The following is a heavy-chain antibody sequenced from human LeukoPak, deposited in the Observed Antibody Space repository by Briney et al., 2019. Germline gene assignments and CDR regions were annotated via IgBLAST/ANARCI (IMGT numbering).Heavy chain of an antibody. J-gene: IGHJ1*01. CDR3: ARGEYYYDSSGYYGEYFQH. CDR1: GFTFSSYS. Sequence: PGGSLRLSCAASGFTFSSYSMNWVRQAPGKGLEWASSISSSSSYIYYADSVKGRFTISRDNAKNSLYLQMNSLRAEDTAVYYCARGEYYYDSSGYYGEYFQHWGQGTLVTVSS. CDR2: ISSSSSYI. D-gene: IGHD3-22*01. V-gene: IGHV3-21*01.